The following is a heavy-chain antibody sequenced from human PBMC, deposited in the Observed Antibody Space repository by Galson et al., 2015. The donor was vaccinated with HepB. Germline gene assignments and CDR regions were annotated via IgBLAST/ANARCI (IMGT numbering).Heavy chain of an antibody. CDR2: INPNSGGT. CDR1: GYTFTGYY. Sequence: SVKVSCKASGYTFTGYYMHWVRQAPGQGLEWMGRINPNSGGTNYAQKFQGRVTMTRDTSISTAYMELSRLRSDDTAVYYCARGGSSGWPHPFDYWGQGTLVTVSS. J-gene: IGHJ4*02. CDR3: ARGGSSGWPHPFDY. V-gene: IGHV1-2*06. D-gene: IGHD6-19*01.